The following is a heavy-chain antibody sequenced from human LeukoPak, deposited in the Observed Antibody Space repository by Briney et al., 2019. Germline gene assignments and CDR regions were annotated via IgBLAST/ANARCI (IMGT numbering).Heavy chain of an antibody. CDR1: GFTFSSYA. CDR2: ISGSGGST. D-gene: IGHD3-22*01. V-gene: IGHV3-23*01. Sequence: PGGSLRLSCAASGFTFSSYAMSWVRQAPGKGLEWVSAISGSGGSTYYADSVKGRFSISRDNSKNTLYLQMNSLRAEDTAVYYCAIRPYYYDSSGPNWGQGTLVTVSS. J-gene: IGHJ4*02. CDR3: AIRPYYYDSSGPN.